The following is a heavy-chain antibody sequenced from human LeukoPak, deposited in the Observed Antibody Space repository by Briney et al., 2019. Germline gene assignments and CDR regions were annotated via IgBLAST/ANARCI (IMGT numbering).Heavy chain of an antibody. V-gene: IGHV4-59*01. CDR3: ARAVLSYCSGGSCPYFDY. Sequence: SETLSLTCTVSGGSISSFYWNWIRQPPGKGLECIGYIHYSGSTNYNPSLKSRLSLSVDTSKNQISLRLSSATAADTAVYYCARAVLSYCSGGSCPYFDYWGQGTLVTVSS. CDR2: IHYSGST. J-gene: IGHJ4*02. D-gene: IGHD2-15*01. CDR1: GGSISSFY.